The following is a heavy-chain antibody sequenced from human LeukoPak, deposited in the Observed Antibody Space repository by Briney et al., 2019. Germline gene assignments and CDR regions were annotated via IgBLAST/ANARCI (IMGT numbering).Heavy chain of an antibody. J-gene: IGHJ4*02. CDR2: ISGNSGDI. Sequence: GGSLRLSCAASGFTFSDYYMTWVRQAPGKGLEWLSYISGNSGDIDYLDSVRGRFTISRDNAKNSLYLQMNSLRVEDTAVYYCTRDPRRLDYLGQGTLVTVSS. CDR3: TRDPRRLDY. CDR1: GFTFSDYY. V-gene: IGHV3-11*01.